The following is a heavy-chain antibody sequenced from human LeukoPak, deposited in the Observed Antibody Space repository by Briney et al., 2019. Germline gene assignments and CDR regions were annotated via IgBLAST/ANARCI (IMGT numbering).Heavy chain of an antibody. CDR2: IYYSGST. D-gene: IGHD3-22*01. Sequence: SETLSLTCTVSGGSISSGGYYWSWIRQHPGKGLEWIGYIYYSGSTYYNPSLKSRVTISVDTSKNQFSLKLSSVTAADTAVYYCASPDSSGYSFDYWGQGTLVTVSS. J-gene: IGHJ4*02. V-gene: IGHV4-31*03. CDR1: GGSISSGGYY. CDR3: ASPDSSGYSFDY.